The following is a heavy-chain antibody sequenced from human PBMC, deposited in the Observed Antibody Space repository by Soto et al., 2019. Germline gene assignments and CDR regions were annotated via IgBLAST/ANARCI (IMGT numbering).Heavy chain of an antibody. V-gene: IGHV2-5*02. CDR2: IFWDDDK. D-gene: IGHD1-1*01. J-gene: IGHJ4*02. Sequence: SGPTLVNPTQTLTLTCTFSGFSLSTSGVGVGWIRQPPGKALEWLGIIFWDDDKRYRPSLKRRFSITKDTSKNQLVLTMTNMDPVDTATYYCAHLAWKEMWPRAPVVNWGQGSPVTVSS. CDR1: GFSLSTSGVG. CDR3: AHLAWKEMWPRAPVVN.